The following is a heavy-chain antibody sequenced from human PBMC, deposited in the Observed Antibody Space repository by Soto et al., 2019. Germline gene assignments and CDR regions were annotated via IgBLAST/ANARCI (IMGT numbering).Heavy chain of an antibody. D-gene: IGHD1-26*01. CDR2: ITESGDRT. CDR1: EFTFP. Sequence: GGSLRLSCTASEFTFPMRWLRQAPGPGLEWVATITESGDRTHYADSVKGRFTISRDNSKKTVFLQMNSLRAVDTASYFCAPWKWAHLDYWAQGIPVTVSS. V-gene: IGHV3-23*01. CDR3: APWKWAHLDY. J-gene: IGHJ4*02.